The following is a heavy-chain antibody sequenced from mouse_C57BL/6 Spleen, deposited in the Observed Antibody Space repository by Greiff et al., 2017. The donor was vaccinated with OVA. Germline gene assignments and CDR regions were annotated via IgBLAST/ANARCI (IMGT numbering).Heavy chain of an antibody. Sequence: EVQRVESGGDLVKPGGSLKLSCAASGFTFSSYGMSWVRQTPDKRLEWVATTSSGGSYTYYPDSVKGRFTISRDNAKNTLYLQMSSLKSEDTAMYYCARQDSSGYWFAYWGQGTLVTVSA. CDR1: GFTFSSYG. D-gene: IGHD3-2*02. CDR3: ARQDSSGYWFAY. V-gene: IGHV5-6*01. J-gene: IGHJ3*01. CDR2: TSSGGSYT.